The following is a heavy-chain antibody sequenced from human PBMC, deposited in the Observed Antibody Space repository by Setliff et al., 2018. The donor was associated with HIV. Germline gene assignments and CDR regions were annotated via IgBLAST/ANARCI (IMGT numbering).Heavy chain of an antibody. CDR2: MNPNSGRA. Sequence: ASVKVSCKASGYTFTNYDINWVRQSPGQGLEWLGWMNPNSGRAGSAQMFQGRLTMTRDTSTSTAYMELSSLRSEDTAVYYCARGDYGSGSYYPYYFYYGMDVWGQGTTVTVSS. V-gene: IGHV1-8*02. J-gene: IGHJ6*02. D-gene: IGHD3-10*01. CDR3: ARGDYGSGSYYPYYFYYGMDV. CDR1: GYTFTNYD.